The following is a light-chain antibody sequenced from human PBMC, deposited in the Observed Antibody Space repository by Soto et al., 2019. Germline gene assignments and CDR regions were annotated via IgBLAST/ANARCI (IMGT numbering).Light chain of an antibody. J-gene: IGKJ1*01. V-gene: IGKV3-20*01. CDR1: QSVSNNY. CDR2: GAS. Sequence: EIVLTQSPGTLSLSPGERATLSCRASQSVSNNYLAWYQQKPGQAPRLLIYGASNRATGIPDRFSGSGSGTDFTLTISSLQPDDFGSYYCQHLRTFGRGTKVDIK. CDR3: QHLRT.